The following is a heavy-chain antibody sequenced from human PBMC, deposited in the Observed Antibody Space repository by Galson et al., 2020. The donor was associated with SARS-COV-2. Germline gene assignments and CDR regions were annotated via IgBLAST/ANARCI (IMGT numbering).Heavy chain of an antibody. CDR1: GFTFSSHA. CDR2: ISSDGTKK. D-gene: IGHD2-8*01. CDR3: ARVGTPDIIRPCSYFDF. Sequence: GESLKISCAASGFTFSSHAMYWVRQAPGKGLEWVAVISSDGTKKYHPDSVKGRFTISRDNSKNTLYLQMNSLRAEDTAAYFCARVGTPDIIRPCSYFDFWGQGSLRTVSS. J-gene: IGHJ4*02. V-gene: IGHV3-30*01.